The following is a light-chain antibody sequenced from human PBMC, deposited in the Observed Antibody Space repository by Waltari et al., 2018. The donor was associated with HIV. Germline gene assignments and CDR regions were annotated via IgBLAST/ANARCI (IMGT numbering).Light chain of an antibody. J-gene: IGKJ4*01. CDR3: MQTTQFPLT. Sequence: DIVMTQTPLSSPVTLGQPASIPCRSTQSLVRSDGDSYLSWLHQRPGQPPRVLIYKTSNRFSGVPDRFSGSGAGTDFTLTISRVEAEDVGIYYCMQTTQFPLTFGGGTKVEIK. CDR2: KTS. V-gene: IGKV2-24*01. CDR1: QSLVRSDGDSY.